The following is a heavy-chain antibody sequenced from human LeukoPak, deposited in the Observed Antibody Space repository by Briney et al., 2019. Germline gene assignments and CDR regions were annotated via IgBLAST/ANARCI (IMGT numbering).Heavy chain of an antibody. Sequence: GGSLRLSCAASGFTFSSYSMNWVRQAPGKGLEWVSSISSSSSYIYYADSVKGRFTISRDNAKNTLYLQMNSLRAEDTAVYYCARDRSGDTYIMDDAFDIWGQGTMVTVSS. D-gene: IGHD3-16*01. CDR3: ARDRSGDTYIMDDAFDI. J-gene: IGHJ3*02. CDR2: ISSSSSYI. V-gene: IGHV3-21*01. CDR1: GFTFSSYS.